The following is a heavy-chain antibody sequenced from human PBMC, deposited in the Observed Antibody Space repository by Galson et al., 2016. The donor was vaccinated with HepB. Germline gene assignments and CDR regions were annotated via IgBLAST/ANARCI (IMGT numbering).Heavy chain of an antibody. CDR1: GFNFNIYA. D-gene: IGHD2-8*01. V-gene: IGHV3-23*01. J-gene: IGHJ5*02. Sequence: SLRLSCAASGFNFNIYAMAWVRQAPGKGLQWVSAISSRGTDTYYADSVMGRFSISRDNSKTTVYLQMDSLRAEDTAVYYCARDTYGAFDPWGQGALVTVSS. CDR2: ISSRGTDT. CDR3: ARDTYGAFDP.